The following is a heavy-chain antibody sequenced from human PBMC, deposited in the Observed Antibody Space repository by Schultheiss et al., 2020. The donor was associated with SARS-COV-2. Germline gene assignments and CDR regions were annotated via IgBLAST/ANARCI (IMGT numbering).Heavy chain of an antibody. V-gene: IGHV4-38-2*01. CDR2: IFHSGST. J-gene: IGHJ4*02. CDR3: ARGATGAPYYYDSSGYYFDY. D-gene: IGHD3-22*01. CDR1: GYSITSDSY. Sequence: SETLSLTCAVSGYSITSDSYWGWIRQPPGKGLEWIGSIFHSGSTYYNPSLKSRVTISVDTSKNQFSLKLSSVTAADTAVYYCARGATGAPYYYDSSGYYFDYWGQGTLVTVSS.